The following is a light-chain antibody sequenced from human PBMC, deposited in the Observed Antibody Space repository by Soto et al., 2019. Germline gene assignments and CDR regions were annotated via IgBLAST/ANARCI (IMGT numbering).Light chain of an antibody. J-gene: IGKJ4*01. Sequence: EIVLTQSPATLSSSPGETATLSYRASQYVGTRLAWYQHKPGQTPRLLIYDTSARATGVPARFSGSRSGPEFTLTINSLQSEDFAIYYCQRYNNWPLTFGGGTKGDIK. CDR2: DTS. CDR3: QRYNNWPLT. V-gene: IGKV3-15*01. CDR1: QYVGTR.